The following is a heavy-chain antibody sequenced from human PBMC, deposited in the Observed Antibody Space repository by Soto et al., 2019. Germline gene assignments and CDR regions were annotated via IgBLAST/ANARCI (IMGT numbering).Heavy chain of an antibody. CDR3: ARAGALILTGYYRGNGFDP. J-gene: IGHJ5*02. V-gene: IGHV1-3*01. CDR2: INAGNGNT. Sequence: ASVKVSCKASGYTFTSYGMHWVRQAPGQRLEWMGWINAGNGNTKYSQKFQGRFTITSDTSATTAYIELSSLRSEDTAVYYCARAGALILTGYYRGNGFDPWGKEPLVTVSS. CDR1: GYTFTSYG. D-gene: IGHD3-9*01.